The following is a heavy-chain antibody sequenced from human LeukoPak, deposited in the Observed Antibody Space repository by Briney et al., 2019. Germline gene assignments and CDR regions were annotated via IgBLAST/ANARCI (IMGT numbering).Heavy chain of an antibody. CDR1: GGSFSGYS. CDR3: ARSVSSWYLSDYYYMDV. D-gene: IGHD6-13*01. V-gene: IGHV4-34*01. CDR2: INHSGGT. J-gene: IGHJ6*03. Sequence: PSETLSLTCAVYGGSFSGYSWNWIRQPPVKGLEWIGEINHSGGTNYNPSLKSRVTISVDTSKKQFSLKLSSVTAADTAVYYCARSVSSWYLSDYYYMDVWGKGTTVTVSS.